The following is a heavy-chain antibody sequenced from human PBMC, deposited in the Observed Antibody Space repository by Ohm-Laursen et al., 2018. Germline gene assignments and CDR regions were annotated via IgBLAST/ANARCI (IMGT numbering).Heavy chain of an antibody. J-gene: IGHJ4*02. D-gene: IGHD3-16*01. CDR3: ARDLGDN. Sequence: SLRLSCSASGFIVSSNDMSWVRQAPGKGLEWVSVIYSGGSTYLADSVKGRFTISRDNSKNTLYLQMNSLSTDDTAVYYCARDLGDNWGQGTLVTVSS. V-gene: IGHV3-53*01. CDR2: IYSGGST. CDR1: GFIVSSND.